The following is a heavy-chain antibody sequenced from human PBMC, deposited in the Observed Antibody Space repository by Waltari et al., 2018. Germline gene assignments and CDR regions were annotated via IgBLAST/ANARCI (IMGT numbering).Heavy chain of an antibody. J-gene: IGHJ4*02. CDR2: INHSGST. Sequence: QVQLQQWGAGLLKPSETLSLTCAVYGGSFSGYYWRWIRQPPGKGLEWIWEINHSGSTNYNPSLKSRVTRSVDTSKNQFSLKLSSVTAADTAVYYCAKDSSSSWTDGTADYWGQGTLVIVSS. V-gene: IGHV4-34*01. CDR1: GGSFSGYY. CDR3: AKDSSSSWTDGTADY. D-gene: IGHD6-13*01.